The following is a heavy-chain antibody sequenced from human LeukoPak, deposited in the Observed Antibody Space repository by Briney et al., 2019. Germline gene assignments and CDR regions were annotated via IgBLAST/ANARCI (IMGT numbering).Heavy chain of an antibody. J-gene: IGHJ5*02. V-gene: IGHV2-5*02. D-gene: IGHD3-10*01. Sequence: KEPGPTLVKPTETLTVTCTLSGFSLSTSGVGVGWIRQPPGKALEWLALIDWDDDKLYSPFLKSRLTITRDTSKNQVGLTMTNMDPVDTATYYCAHTLAMSMIRGVNDWFDPWGQGTLVTVSS. CDR2: IDWDDDK. CDR3: AHTLAMSMIRGVNDWFDP. CDR1: GFSLSTSGVG.